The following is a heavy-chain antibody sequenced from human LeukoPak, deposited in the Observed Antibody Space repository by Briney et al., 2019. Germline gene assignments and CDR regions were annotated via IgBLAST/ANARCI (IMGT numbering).Heavy chain of an antibody. Sequence: PSETLSLTCNVSGASMRGETHYWSWLRQHPGKGPEWIAYIYYTADAYYNPSLESRVSISLDASENQFSLKLSSVTAADTAVYYCARGRRELKYAPDYWGQGTLVTVSS. CDR1: GASMRGETHY. CDR2: IYYTADA. J-gene: IGHJ4*02. V-gene: IGHV4-31*03. CDR3: ARGRRELKYAPDY. D-gene: IGHD2-2*01.